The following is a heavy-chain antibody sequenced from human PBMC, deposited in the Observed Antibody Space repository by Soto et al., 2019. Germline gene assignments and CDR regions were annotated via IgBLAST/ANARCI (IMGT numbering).Heavy chain of an antibody. CDR1: GFTVSSNY. D-gene: IGHD1-26*01. Sequence: PGGSLRLSCAASGFTVSSNYMSWVRQAPGKGLEWVSVIYSGGSTYYADSVKGRFTISRDNSKNSLYLQMNSLRAEDTAVYYCARVSYSGSYIFDYWGQGTLVTVSS. CDR3: ARVSYSGSYIFDY. CDR2: IYSGGST. J-gene: IGHJ4*02. V-gene: IGHV3-53*01.